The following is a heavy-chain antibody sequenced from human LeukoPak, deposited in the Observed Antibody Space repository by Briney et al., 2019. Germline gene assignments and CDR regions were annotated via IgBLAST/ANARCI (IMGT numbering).Heavy chain of an antibody. V-gene: IGHV4-59*01. CDR1: GGSISSYY. CDR3: ARVGGSYSDYYYYGMDV. CDR2: IYYSGGT. Sequence: PSETLSLTCTVSGGSISSYYWSWIRQPPGKGLEWIGYIYYSGGTNYNPSLKSRVTISVDTSKNQFSLKLSSVTAADTAVYYCARVGGSYSDYYYYGMDVWGQGTTVTVSS. D-gene: IGHD1-26*01. J-gene: IGHJ6*02.